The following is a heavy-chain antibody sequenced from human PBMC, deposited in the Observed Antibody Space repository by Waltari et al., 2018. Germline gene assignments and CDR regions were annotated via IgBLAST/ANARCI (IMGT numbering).Heavy chain of an antibody. CDR2: IYTSGST. Sequence: QVQLPESGPRLVTPSETLSLTCTVPVGSISSYYCSWIRPPPGKGLEWIGRIYTSGSTNYNPSLKSRVTISVDKSKNQFSLKLSSVTAADTAVYYCARETSYGGSDYWGQGTLVTVSS. CDR1: VGSISSYY. V-gene: IGHV4-4*07. J-gene: IGHJ4*02. D-gene: IGHD4-17*01. CDR3: ARETSYGGSDY.